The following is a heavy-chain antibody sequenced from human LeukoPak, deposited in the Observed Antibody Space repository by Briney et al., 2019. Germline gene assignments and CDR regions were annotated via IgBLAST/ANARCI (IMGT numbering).Heavy chain of an antibody. CDR1: GFTFSSDA. Sequence: GGLLRLSCAESGFTFSSDAMSWVRQAPGKGLEWVSAISGSGGSTYYADSVKGRFTISRDNSKNTLYLQMNSLRAEDTAVYYCAKGRSHYGDSDLFDYWGQGTLVTVSS. V-gene: IGHV3-23*01. D-gene: IGHD4-17*01. CDR2: ISGSGGST. CDR3: AKGRSHYGDSDLFDY. J-gene: IGHJ4*02.